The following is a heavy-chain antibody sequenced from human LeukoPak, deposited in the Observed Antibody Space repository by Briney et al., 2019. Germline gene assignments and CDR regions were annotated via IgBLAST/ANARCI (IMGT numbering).Heavy chain of an antibody. Sequence: SETLSLTCTVSGGSISSSSYYWGWIRQPPGKGLEWIGSIYYSGSTYYNPSLKSRVTISVDTSKNQFSLKLSSVTAADTAVYYCARAPRELELPWFDPWGQGTLVTVSS. CDR3: ARAPRELELPWFDP. J-gene: IGHJ5*02. D-gene: IGHD1-7*01. V-gene: IGHV4-39*07. CDR1: GGSISSSSYY. CDR2: IYYSGST.